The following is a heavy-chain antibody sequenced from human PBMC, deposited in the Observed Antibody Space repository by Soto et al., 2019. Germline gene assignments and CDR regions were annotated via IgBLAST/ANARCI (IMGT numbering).Heavy chain of an antibody. Sequence: QVQLQESGPGLVKPSQTLSLTCTVSGGSISSGDYYWSWIRQPPGKGLEWIGYIYHSGSTYYNPSLESRVTISVNTSKHQFSLKLSSVTAADTAVYYCARERPDGARLDPWGQGTLVTVSS. J-gene: IGHJ5*02. CDR1: GGSISSGDYY. D-gene: IGHD6-6*01. V-gene: IGHV4-30-4*01. CDR2: IYHSGST. CDR3: ARERPDGARLDP.